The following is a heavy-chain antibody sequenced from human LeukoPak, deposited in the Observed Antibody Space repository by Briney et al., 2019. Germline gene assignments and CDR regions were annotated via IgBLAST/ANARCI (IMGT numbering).Heavy chain of an antibody. CDR3: ARVATKIYYYYYMDV. V-gene: IGHV3-21*01. D-gene: IGHD5-12*01. CDR2: ISSSSSYI. CDR1: GFTFSSYS. J-gene: IGHJ6*03. Sequence: PGGSLRLSCAASGFTFSSYSMNWVRQAPGKGLEWVSSISSSSSYIYYADSVKGRFTISRDNAKNSLYLQMNSLRAEDTAVYYCARVATKIYYYYYMDVWGKGTTVTVSS.